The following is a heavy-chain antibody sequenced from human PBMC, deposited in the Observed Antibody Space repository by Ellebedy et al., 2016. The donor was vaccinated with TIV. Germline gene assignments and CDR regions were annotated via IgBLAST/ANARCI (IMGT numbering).Heavy chain of an antibody. D-gene: IGHD2-8*01. J-gene: IGHJ6*02. CDR2: SSYDGAYA. CDR3: AKDRGSRDSVYPNGMDA. V-gene: IGHV3-30*18. Sequence: PGGSLRLSCKASGFTFRSFGMHWVRLSVGKGLEWVADSSYDGAYAHYADSVKGRFTCSRDNSKNTLSLQMNSLSAEDTAVYVCAKDRGSRDSVYPNGMDAWGQGITVTVSS. CDR1: GFTFRSFG.